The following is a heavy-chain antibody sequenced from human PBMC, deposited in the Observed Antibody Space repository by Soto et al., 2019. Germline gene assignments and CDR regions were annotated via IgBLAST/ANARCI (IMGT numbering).Heavy chain of an antibody. CDR1: GFIFSSYS. D-gene: IGHD4-17*01. V-gene: IGHV3-21*01. J-gene: IGHJ4*02. CDR2: ISSSSYFI. Sequence: EEQLVESGGGLVKPGGSLRLSCAASGFIFSSYSMNWVRQAPGKGLEWVSSISSSSYFIYYADSVEGRFTISRDNAKNSLYLEMNSLRAEDTAVYYCARIRDHGGNRFFDYWGQGTLVTVSS. CDR3: ARIRDHGGNRFFDY.